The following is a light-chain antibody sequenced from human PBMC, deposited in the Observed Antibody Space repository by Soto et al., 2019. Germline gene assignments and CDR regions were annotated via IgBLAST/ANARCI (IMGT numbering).Light chain of an antibody. V-gene: IGLV2-14*01. CDR2: EVN. Sequence: QSPLTQPASVSGSPGQSITISCTGSSSDVGDYNYVSWYQQHPGNAPKLMIYEVNNRPSGVSNRFSGSKSGDTASLTISGLQAEDEADYFCSSYTSSITYVFGTGTKLTVL. J-gene: IGLJ1*01. CDR3: SSYTSSITYV. CDR1: SSDVGDYNY.